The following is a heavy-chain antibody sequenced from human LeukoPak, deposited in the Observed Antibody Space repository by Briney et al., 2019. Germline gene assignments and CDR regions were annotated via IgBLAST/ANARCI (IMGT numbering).Heavy chain of an antibody. J-gene: IGHJ6*03. CDR2: IYYSGST. CDR3: ARDKDYRSGLRVYYYYMDV. Sequence: PSETLSLTXTVSGGSISSGDYYWSWIRQPPGKGLEWIGYIYYSGSTYYNPSLKSRVTISVDTSKNQFSLKLSSVTAADTAVYYCARDKDYRSGLRVYYYYMDVWGKGTTVTVSS. V-gene: IGHV4-30-4*08. CDR1: GGSISSGDYY. D-gene: IGHD4-11*01.